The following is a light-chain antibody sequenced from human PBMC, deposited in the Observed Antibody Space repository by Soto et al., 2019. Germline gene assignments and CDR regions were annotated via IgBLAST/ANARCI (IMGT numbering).Light chain of an antibody. Sequence: EIVLTQSPGTLSLSPGERATLSCRASQSVSNNYLAWYQQKPGQAPRLLIYCASNRATGIPVRFSGSASGTEFTLTISSLQSEDFAVYYCQQRSNCRKFGRGTKGDIK. CDR2: CAS. CDR1: QSVSNNY. CDR3: QQRSNCRK. V-gene: IGKV3D-20*02. J-gene: IGKJ1*01.